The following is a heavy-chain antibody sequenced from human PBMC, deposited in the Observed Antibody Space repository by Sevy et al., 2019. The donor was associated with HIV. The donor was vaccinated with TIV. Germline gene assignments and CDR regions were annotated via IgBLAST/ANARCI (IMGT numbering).Heavy chain of an antibody. CDR2: INQDGGEK. Sequence: GGSLRLSYAVSGFTFSNYWMSWVRQPPGKGLECVANINQDGGEKYYLDSVKGRFFVSRDNAKNSLYLQMDSLRAEDTAVYYCARGQITGAKPDYFDYWGQGTLVTVSS. V-gene: IGHV3-7*01. D-gene: IGHD1-7*01. CDR3: ARGQITGAKPDYFDY. CDR1: GFTFSNYW. J-gene: IGHJ4*02.